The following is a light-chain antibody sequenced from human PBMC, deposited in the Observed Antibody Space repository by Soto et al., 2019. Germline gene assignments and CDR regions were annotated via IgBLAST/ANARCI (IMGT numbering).Light chain of an antibody. Sequence: ALQMTQSPSSLSASVGDRITITCRASQGIRNDLAWYQQKPGRAPSLLSYAASTLQTGSPSMFRGSGSGTDFTLTISSLQPGDIATYYCLQDYNYPRTFGEGTKVEIK. V-gene: IGKV1-6*02. CDR1: QGIRND. CDR3: LQDYNYPRT. CDR2: AAS. J-gene: IGKJ1*01.